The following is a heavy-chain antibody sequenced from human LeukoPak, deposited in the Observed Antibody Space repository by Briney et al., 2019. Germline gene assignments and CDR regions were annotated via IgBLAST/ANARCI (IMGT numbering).Heavy chain of an antibody. CDR3: VRGGESTWS. J-gene: IGHJ5*02. V-gene: IGHV3-74*01. CDR1: GFTFSSHW. CDR2: INNDGSGT. Sequence: GGSLRLSCAASGFTFSSHWMHWVRQAPGKGPVWVSRINNDGSGTTYADSVKGRFTISRDDAKNTLYLQMNSLRAEDTVVYYCVRGGESTWSWGQGTLVTVSS. D-gene: IGHD2-15*01.